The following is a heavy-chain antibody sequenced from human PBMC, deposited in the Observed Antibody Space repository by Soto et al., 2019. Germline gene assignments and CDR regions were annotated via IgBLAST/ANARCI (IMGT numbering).Heavy chain of an antibody. CDR1: GFSFRSYA. Sequence: GGSLRLSCAASGFSFRSYAMNWVRQAPGKGLEWISAISASGSSTYSADAVKGRSTISRDNSNNTLYLDMSSLRAEDTAVYYCAKGPAGYNGFDIWGQGTVVTVSS. CDR2: ISASGSST. J-gene: IGHJ3*02. D-gene: IGHD1-20*01. V-gene: IGHV3-23*01. CDR3: AKGPAGYNGFDI.